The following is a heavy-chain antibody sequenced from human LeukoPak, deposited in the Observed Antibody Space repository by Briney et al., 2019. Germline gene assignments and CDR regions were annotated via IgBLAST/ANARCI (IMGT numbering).Heavy chain of an antibody. D-gene: IGHD6-19*01. CDR3: ARETSLAGFASGLGFNY. CDR1: GASISSWY. V-gene: IGHV4-59*01. Sequence: PSETLSLTCTVSGASISSWYWSWIRQPPGKGLEWIGYIYGSGNTNYNPSLKSRVTMSIGTSKNQFSLKLTSVTAADTATYYCARETSLAGFASGLGFNYWGQGILVTVSS. J-gene: IGHJ4*02. CDR2: IYGSGNT.